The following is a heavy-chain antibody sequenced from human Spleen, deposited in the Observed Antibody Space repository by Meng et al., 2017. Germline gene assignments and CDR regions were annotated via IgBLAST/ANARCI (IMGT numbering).Heavy chain of an antibody. V-gene: IGHV1-18*04. Sequence: ASVKVSCKASGYTFTGYYMHWVRQAPGQGLEWMGWISAYNGNTNFAQKFQGRVTMTTETSTSTAYMELRSLTSDDTAVYYCARSKYFYDNSGHSAYFQGWGQGTLVTVSS. J-gene: IGHJ1*01. D-gene: IGHD3-22*01. CDR3: ARSKYFYDNSGHSAYFQG. CDR2: ISAYNGNT. CDR1: GYTFTGYY.